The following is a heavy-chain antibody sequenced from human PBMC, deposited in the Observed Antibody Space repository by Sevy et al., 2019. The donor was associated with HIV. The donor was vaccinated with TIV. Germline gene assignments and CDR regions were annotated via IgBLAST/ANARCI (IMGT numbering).Heavy chain of an antibody. CDR2: ISGSGDDT. V-gene: IGHV3-23*01. CDR1: GFTFSTYT. D-gene: IGHD6-6*01. J-gene: IGHJ4*02. Sequence: GGSLRLSCAASGFTFSTYTMSWVRQAPGKGLEWVSAISGSGDDTYYAGSVKGRFTISRDNSKNTLYLQMNSLRAEDTAVYYCAKPHYSSSSFDYWGQGTLVTASS. CDR3: AKPHYSSSSFDY.